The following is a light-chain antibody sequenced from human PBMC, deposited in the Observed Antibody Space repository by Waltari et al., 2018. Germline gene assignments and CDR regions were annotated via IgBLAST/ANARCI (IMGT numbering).Light chain of an antibody. J-gene: IGLJ2*01. CDR3: SSYAGDNILI. CDR2: DVN. CDR1: SSDVAFYDF. Sequence: QSALTQPPSASGSPGQSVSISCTGTSSDVAFYDFVSWYKQDPGKAPKLIIYDVNKRPSGGPGRFSGSKSGNTASLIVSGIQADDEAYYYCSSYAGDNILIFGGGTKLTV. V-gene: IGLV2-8*01.